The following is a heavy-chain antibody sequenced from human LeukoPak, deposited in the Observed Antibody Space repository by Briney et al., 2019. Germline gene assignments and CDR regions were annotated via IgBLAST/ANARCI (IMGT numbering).Heavy chain of an antibody. CDR3: ARVPAATSYYCYGMDV. CDR1: GYTFTSYG. CDR2: ISAYNGNT. V-gene: IGHV1-18*01. D-gene: IGHD2-2*01. J-gene: IGHJ6*02. Sequence: GASVKVSCKASGYTFTSYGISWVRQAPGQGLEWMGWISAYNGNTNYAQKLQGRVTMTTDTSTSTAYMELRSLRSDDTAVYYCARVPAATSYYCYGMDVWGQGTTVTVSS.